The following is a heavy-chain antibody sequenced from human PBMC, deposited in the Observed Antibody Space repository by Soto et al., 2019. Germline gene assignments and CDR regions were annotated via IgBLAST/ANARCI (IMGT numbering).Heavy chain of an antibody. CDR2: IYYSGST. CDR1: GGSISSYY. J-gene: IGHJ6*02. CDR3: ARERAAATAADFPWDYYYYGMDV. V-gene: IGHV4-59*12. D-gene: IGHD3-16*01. Sequence: QVQLQESGPGLVKPSETLSLTCTVSGGSISSYYWSWIRQPPGKGLEWIGYIYYSGSTNYNPSLKSRVTRSVGMSKNRGSLQLSSVTAADTAVYYCARERAAATAADFPWDYYYYGMDVWGQGTTVTVSS.